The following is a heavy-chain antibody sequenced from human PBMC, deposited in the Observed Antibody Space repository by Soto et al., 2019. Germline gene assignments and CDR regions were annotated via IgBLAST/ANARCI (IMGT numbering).Heavy chain of an antibody. CDR1: GGSITSNW. CDR2: IHHSGSF. Sequence: SETLSLTCAVSGGSITSNWWSWVRQPSGKGLEWIGEIHHSGSFNYNPSLRSRVTISIDKSKNQLSLKLTSVTAADTAVHYCGRNDWYRFDPWGQGTLVTVSS. D-gene: IGHD3-9*01. CDR3: GRNDWYRFDP. V-gene: IGHV4-4*02. J-gene: IGHJ5*02.